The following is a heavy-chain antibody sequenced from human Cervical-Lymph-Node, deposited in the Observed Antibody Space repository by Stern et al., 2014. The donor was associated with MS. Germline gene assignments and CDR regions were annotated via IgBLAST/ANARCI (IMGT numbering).Heavy chain of an antibody. CDR2: IYTRGRT. CDR3: ARLPIEAFEAFDI. Sequence: QLQLQESGPGLVKPSQTLSLTCSVSGDSISSGRYFWSWVRQPAGKGLEWIGRIYTRGRTSNSPSLKSRVTITRNTSKNEFSLTLPSGTAADTAVYYCARLPIEAFEAFDIWGQGTMVTVSS. J-gene: IGHJ3*02. V-gene: IGHV4-61*02. CDR1: GDSISSGRYF. D-gene: IGHD5-12*01.